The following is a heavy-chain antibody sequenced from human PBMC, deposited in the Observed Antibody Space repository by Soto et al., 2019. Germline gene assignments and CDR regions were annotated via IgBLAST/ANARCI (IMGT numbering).Heavy chain of an antibody. CDR2: IHSDGTGI. CDR3: TNILLDY. J-gene: IGHJ4*02. D-gene: IGHD2-21*01. Sequence: VHLVESGGDLVQPGGSLRLSCAASGITLSSYWMHWVRQAPGKGLEWVSRIHSDGTGITYADSVKGRFTISRDGAKNMLYLQMNSLRPEDTAVYYCTNILLDYWGQVTLVTVSS. CDR1: GITLSSYW. V-gene: IGHV3-74*03.